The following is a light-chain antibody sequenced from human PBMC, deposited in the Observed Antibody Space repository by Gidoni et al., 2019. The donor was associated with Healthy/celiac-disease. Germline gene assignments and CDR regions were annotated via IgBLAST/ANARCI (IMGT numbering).Light chain of an antibody. V-gene: IGLV2-14*01. Sequence: QSALTQPASVSGSPGQSITISCTGTSSDVGGSNYVSWYQQHPGKAPKLMIYEVSNRPSGVSNRLSGAKSGNTASLTISGLQAEDEADYYCSSYTSSSTLVVVGGGTKLTVL. CDR2: EVS. CDR3: SSYTSSSTLVV. CDR1: SSDVGGSNY. J-gene: IGLJ2*01.